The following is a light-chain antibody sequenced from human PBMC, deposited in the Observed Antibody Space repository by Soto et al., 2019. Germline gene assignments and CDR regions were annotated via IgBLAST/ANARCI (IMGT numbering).Light chain of an antibody. CDR3: QQYKDYVYT. J-gene: IGKJ2*01. V-gene: IGKV1-5*01. CDR2: DVS. CDR1: QSISGW. Sequence: DIQMTQSPSTLSASVGDRVTITCRASQSISGWLAWYQQKPGKAPNLLIYDVSTSERGVPSRFSGSGSATEFTLTISGLQPDDFATYYCQQYKDYVYTFGQGTKVDIK.